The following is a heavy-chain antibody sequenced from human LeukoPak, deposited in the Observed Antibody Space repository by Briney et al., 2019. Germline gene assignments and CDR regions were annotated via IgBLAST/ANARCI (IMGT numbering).Heavy chain of an antibody. CDR1: GFTFSSYA. CDR2: ISYDGSNK. CDR3: AREGLADIVVVPAAPFGY. Sequence: GGSLRLYCAASGFTFSSYAMQWVRQAPGKGLEWVAVISYDGSNKYYADSVKGRFTISRDNSKNTLYLQMNSLRAEDTAVYYCAREGLADIVVVPAAPFGYWGQGTLVTVSS. J-gene: IGHJ4*02. D-gene: IGHD2-2*01. V-gene: IGHV3-30-3*01.